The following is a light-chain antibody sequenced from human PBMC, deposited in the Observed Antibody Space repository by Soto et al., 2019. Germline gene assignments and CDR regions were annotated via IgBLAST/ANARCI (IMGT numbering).Light chain of an antibody. Sequence: EIELTQSPATLSLSPGETPTLSCRASQNVDKFLAWYQQRPGQPPRLLLFDSSNRATGVPVRFSGSGSGTVLTLTIGSLEPEDSAVYYCQQRKNWPPITFGQGTRLEI. CDR3: QQRKNWPPIT. V-gene: IGKV3-11*01. CDR1: QNVDKF. J-gene: IGKJ5*01. CDR2: DSS.